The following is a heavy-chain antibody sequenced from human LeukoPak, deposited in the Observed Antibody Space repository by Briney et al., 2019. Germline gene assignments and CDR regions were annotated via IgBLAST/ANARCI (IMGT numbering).Heavy chain of an antibody. V-gene: IGHV5-51*01. J-gene: IGHJ4*02. Sequence: GESLKISCKGSGYSFTSYWISWVRQLPGKGLEWMGIISPGDSDSKYSPSFQGQVTISADKSISTAYLQWSSLKASDTAMYYCARRSTISARLFDCWGQGTLVTVAS. CDR2: ISPGDSDS. CDR1: GYSFTSYW. CDR3: ARRSTISARLFDC. D-gene: IGHD6-6*01.